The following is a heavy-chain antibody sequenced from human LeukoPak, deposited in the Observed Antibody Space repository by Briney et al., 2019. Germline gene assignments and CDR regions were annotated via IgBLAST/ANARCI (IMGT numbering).Heavy chain of an antibody. D-gene: IGHD3-22*01. CDR3: ARWGNYYDSSGYSWDYYGMDV. CDR2: IYTSGST. V-gene: IGHV4-4*07. J-gene: IGHJ6*02. CDR1: GGSISSYY. Sequence: SETLSLTCTVSGGSISSYYWSWIRQPAGKGLEWIGRIYTSGSTNYNPSLKSRVTMSVDTSKNQFSLKLSSVTAADTAVYYCARWGNYYDSSGYSWDYYGMDVWAKGPRSPSP.